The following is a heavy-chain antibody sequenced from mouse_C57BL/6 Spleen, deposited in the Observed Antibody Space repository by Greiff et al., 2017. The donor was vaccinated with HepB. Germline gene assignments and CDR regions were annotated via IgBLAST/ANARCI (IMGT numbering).Heavy chain of an antibody. CDR2: FYPGDGDT. D-gene: IGHD1-1*01. Sequence: QVQLKQSGAELVKPGASVKISCKASGYAFSSYWMNWVKQRPGKGLEWIGQFYPGDGDTNYNGKFKGKATLTADKSSSTAYMQLSSLTSEDSAVYFWARGGTTVRTVSFDYWGQGTTLTVSS. J-gene: IGHJ2*01. CDR3: ARGGTTVRTVSFDY. V-gene: IGHV1-80*01. CDR1: GYAFSSYW.